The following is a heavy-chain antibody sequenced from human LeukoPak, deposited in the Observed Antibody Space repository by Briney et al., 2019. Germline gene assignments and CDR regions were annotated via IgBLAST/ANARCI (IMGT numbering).Heavy chain of an antibody. D-gene: IGHD3-10*01. CDR3: ARGWYYL. CDR1: GSTLTSYE. V-gene: IGHV3-48*03. Sequence: GGSLRLSCLASGSTLTSYEMNWVRQAPGKGLEWMSYIGSGGSPIYYADSVKGRFTISRDNGKNSLYLQMNSLRAEDTAVYYCARGWYYLWGQGTMVTVSS. J-gene: IGHJ3*01. CDR2: IGSGGSPI.